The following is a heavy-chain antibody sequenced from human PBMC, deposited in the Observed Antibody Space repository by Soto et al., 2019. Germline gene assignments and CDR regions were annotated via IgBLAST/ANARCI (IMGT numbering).Heavy chain of an antibody. CDR3: ARVDYGFDWDLNENWFDP. CDR1: GGSISSGDYY. J-gene: IGHJ5*02. CDR2: IYYSGST. Sequence: SETLSLTCTVSGGSISSGDYYWSWIRQPPGKGLEWIGYIYYSGSTYYNPSLKSRVTISVDTSKNQFSLKLSSVTATDTAVYYCARVDYGFDWDLNENWFDPWGQGTLVTVS. V-gene: IGHV4-30-4*01. D-gene: IGHD3-9*01.